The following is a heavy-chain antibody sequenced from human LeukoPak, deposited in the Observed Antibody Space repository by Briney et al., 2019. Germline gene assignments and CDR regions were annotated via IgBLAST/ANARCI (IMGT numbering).Heavy chain of an antibody. V-gene: IGHV1-69*04. Sequence: SVKVSCKASGGSFSSYAISWVRQAPGQGLEWMGRIIPILGTANYAQKFRGRVTITADKSTSTAYMELNSLRSEDTAMYYCARDCSGGTCIDFDSWGQGTLVTVSS. D-gene: IGHD2-15*01. CDR2: IIPILGTA. J-gene: IGHJ4*02. CDR3: ARDCSGGTCIDFDS. CDR1: GGSFSSYA.